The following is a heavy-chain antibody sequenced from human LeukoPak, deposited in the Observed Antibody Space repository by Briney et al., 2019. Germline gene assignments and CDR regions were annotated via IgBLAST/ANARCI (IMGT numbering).Heavy chain of an antibody. CDR3: ARDGYSYGFDY. CDR1: GFTFSSYW. J-gene: IGHJ4*02. CDR2: INSDGSST. Sequence: PGGSLRLSCAASGFTFSSYWMHWVRQAPGKGLVWVSRINSDGSSTSYADSVKGRFTISRDNAKNSLYLQMNSLRVEDTAVYYCARDGYSYGFDYWGQGTLDTVSS. V-gene: IGHV3-74*01. D-gene: IGHD5-18*01.